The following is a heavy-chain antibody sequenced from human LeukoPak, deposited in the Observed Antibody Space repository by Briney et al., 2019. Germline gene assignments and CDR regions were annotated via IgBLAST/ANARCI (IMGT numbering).Heavy chain of an antibody. CDR2: INHSGGT. J-gene: IGHJ5*02. CDR3: ARERRVLAGFDP. V-gene: IGHV4-34*01. Sequence: KPSETLSLTCAVYGGSFSGYYWSWIRQPPGKGLEWIGEINHSGGTNYNPSLKSRVTISVDTSKNQFSLKLSSVTAADTAVYYCARERRVLAGFDPWGQGTLVTVSS. CDR1: GGSFSGYY.